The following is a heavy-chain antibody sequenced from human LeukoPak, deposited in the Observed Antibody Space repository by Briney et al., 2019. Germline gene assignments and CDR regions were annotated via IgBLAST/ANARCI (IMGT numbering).Heavy chain of an antibody. CDR1: GFTFNNYG. CDR2: ISYDGRNI. J-gene: IGHJ4*02. V-gene: IGHV3-30*18. D-gene: IGHD5-18*01. CDR3: AKGDTAMAPYYFDY. Sequence: GKSLRLSCAASGFTFNNYGMHWVRQAPGKGLEWVAVISYDGRNIHYPDSVKGRFTISRDISTDTLWLQMDSLRTEDTAVYYCAKGDTAMAPYYFDYWGQGTLVTVSS.